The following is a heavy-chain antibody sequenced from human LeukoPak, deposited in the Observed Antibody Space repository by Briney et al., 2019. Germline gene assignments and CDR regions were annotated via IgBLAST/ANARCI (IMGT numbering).Heavy chain of an antibody. V-gene: IGHV1-24*01. CDR3: AMTDFWSGYVSGMDV. CDR1: GYTLTELS. D-gene: IGHD3-3*01. J-gene: IGHJ6*02. CDR2: FDPEDGET. Sequence: ASVKVSCKVSGYTLTELSMHWVRQAPGKGLEWMGGFDPEDGETIYAQKFQGRVTMTEDTSTDTAYMELSSLRSEDAAVYYCAMTDFWSGYVSGMDVWGQGTTVTVSS.